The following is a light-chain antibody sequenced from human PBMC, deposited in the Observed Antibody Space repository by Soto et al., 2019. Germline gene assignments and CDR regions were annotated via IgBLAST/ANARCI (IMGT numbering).Light chain of an antibody. CDR2: GAS. V-gene: IGKV3-20*01. Sequence: EIVMTQSPATLSVSPGERATLSCRASQSVSSNLAWYQQEPGQAPRFLIYGASTRATGIPDRFSGTGSGTDFTLTISRLEPEDFAVYYCQQYGTSPATFGQGTKVDIK. CDR3: QQYGTSPAT. J-gene: IGKJ1*01. CDR1: QSVSSN.